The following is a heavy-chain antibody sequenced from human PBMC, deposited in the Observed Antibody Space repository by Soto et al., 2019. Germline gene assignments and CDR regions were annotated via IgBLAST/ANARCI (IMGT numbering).Heavy chain of an antibody. Sequence: SETLSLTCTVSGGSISSYYWSWIRQPPGKGLEWIGNIYYSGSANYNPSLKSRVTISVDTSKNQFSLRLSSVTAADTAVYYCARDVSGTTVFRGYYYMDDWGKGTPVTVSS. D-gene: IGHD1-1*01. CDR3: ARDVSGTTVFRGYYYMDD. CDR2: IYYSGSA. V-gene: IGHV4-59*01. CDR1: GGSISSYY. J-gene: IGHJ6*03.